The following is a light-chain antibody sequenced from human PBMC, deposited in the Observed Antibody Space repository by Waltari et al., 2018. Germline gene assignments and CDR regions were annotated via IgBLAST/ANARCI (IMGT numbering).Light chain of an antibody. J-gene: IGKJ4*01. CDR1: PGLGNW. Sequence: DIQMTQSPSTLSASVGDRVTITCRASPGLGNWFAWYQQKPGKAPNLLLYGASNLESGVPSSFSGRGSATEFTLTISSLQYDDFATYYCQQYTTYPLTFGGGTKVEI. CDR3: QQYTTYPLT. CDR2: GAS. V-gene: IGKV1-5*03.